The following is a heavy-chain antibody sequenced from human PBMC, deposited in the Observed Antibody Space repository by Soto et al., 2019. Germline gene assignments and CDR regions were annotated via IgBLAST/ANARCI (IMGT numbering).Heavy chain of an antibody. V-gene: IGHV3-7*03. CDR1: GFTFSSYW. CDR3: ARDWFIAASGLDY. Sequence: GGSLRLSCAASGFTFSSYWMSWVRQAPGKGLEWVANIKQDGSEKYYVDSVKGRFTISRDNAKNSLYLQMNSLRAEDTAVYYCARDWFIAASGLDYWGQGTLVTVYS. J-gene: IGHJ4*02. CDR2: IKQDGSEK. D-gene: IGHD6-6*01.